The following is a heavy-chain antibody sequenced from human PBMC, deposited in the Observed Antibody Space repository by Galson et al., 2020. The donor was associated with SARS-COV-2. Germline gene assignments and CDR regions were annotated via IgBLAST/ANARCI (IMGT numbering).Heavy chain of an antibody. J-gene: IGHJ4*02. CDR3: ARKSTRLEDSGDYGLHY. CDR1: GGPFSDYT. V-gene: IGHV1-69*02. D-gene: IGHD4-17*01. CDR2: IIPVLDVA. Sequence: SVKVSCKASGGPFSDYTISWVRQAPGQGLEWVGRIIPVLDVAVYAQRFQGRVTMTADRSTATAYMELSSLKSEDTAVYYCARKSTRLEDSGDYGLHYWGQGTLVTVSS.